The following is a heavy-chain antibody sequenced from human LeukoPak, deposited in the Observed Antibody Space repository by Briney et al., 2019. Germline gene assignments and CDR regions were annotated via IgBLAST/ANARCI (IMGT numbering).Heavy chain of an antibody. CDR1: GFTVSSNY. D-gene: IGHD6-19*01. V-gene: IGHV3-66*04. Sequence: GGSLRLSCAASGFTVSSNYMSWVRQAPGNGLEWVSVIYSGGSTYYADSVKGRFTISRDNSKNTLYLQMNSLRAEDTAVYYCARPAVAGTSVPLDYWGQGTLVTVSS. J-gene: IGHJ4*02. CDR3: ARPAVAGTSVPLDY. CDR2: IYSGGST.